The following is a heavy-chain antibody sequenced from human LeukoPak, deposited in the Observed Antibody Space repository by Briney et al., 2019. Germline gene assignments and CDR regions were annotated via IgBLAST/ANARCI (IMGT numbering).Heavy chain of an antibody. CDR2: INHSGST. CDR1: GGSFSSYY. Sequence: SETLSLTCAVYGGSFSSYYWSWIRQPPGKGLEWIGEINHSGSTNYNPSLKSRVTISVDTSKNQFSLKLSSVTAADTAVYYCARGPPGEDYDSSGYYFNDWGQGTLVTVSS. J-gene: IGHJ4*02. CDR3: ARGPPGEDYDSSGYYFND. D-gene: IGHD3-22*01. V-gene: IGHV4-34*01.